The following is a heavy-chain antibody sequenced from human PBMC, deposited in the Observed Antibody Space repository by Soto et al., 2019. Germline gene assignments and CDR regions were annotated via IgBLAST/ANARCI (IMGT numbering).Heavy chain of an antibody. CDR2: ISAYNGNT. D-gene: IGHD6-19*01. J-gene: IGHJ5*02. CDR3: ARAQSAVAGRGNWFDP. Sequence: ASVKVSCKASGYTFTSYGISWVRQAPGQGLEWMGWISAYNGNTNYAQKLQGRVTMTTDTSTSTAYMELRSLRSDDTAGYYCARAQSAVAGRGNWFDPWGQGTLVTVSS. V-gene: IGHV1-18*01. CDR1: GYTFTSYG.